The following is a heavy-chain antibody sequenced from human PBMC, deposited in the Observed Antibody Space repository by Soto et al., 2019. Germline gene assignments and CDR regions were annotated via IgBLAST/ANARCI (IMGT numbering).Heavy chain of an antibody. V-gene: IGHV1-18*01. CDR2: ISAYNGNT. CDR3: ASGERYYGSGSYSH. Sequence: QVQLVQSGAEVKKLGASVKVSCKASGYTFTSYGVSWVRQAPGQGLEWMGLISAYNGNTNYAQKLQGRVTMTTDTSTSTAYMELRSLRSDDTAVYYCASGERYYGSGSYSHWGQGTLVTVSS. CDR1: GYTFTSYG. J-gene: IGHJ4*02. D-gene: IGHD3-10*01.